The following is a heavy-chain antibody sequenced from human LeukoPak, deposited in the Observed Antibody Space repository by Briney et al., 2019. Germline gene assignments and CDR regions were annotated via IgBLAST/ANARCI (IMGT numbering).Heavy chain of an antibody. J-gene: IGHJ3*02. CDR2: ISWNSGSI. Sequence: PGRSLRLSCAASGFTFDDYAMHWVRQAPGKGLEWVSGISWNSGSIGYADSVKGRFTNSRDNAKNSLYLQMNSLRAEDTALYYCAKSRGGSSGYYSRAFDIWGQGTMVTVSS. D-gene: IGHD3-22*01. V-gene: IGHV3-9*01. CDR3: AKSRGGSSGYYSRAFDI. CDR1: GFTFDDYA.